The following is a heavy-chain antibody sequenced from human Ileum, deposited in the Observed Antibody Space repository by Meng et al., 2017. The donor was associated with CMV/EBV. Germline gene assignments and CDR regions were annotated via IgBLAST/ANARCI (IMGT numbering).Heavy chain of an antibody. CDR2: IYYSGST. V-gene: IGHV4-59*01. Sequence: VPLQESAPGLANASETPPLTFTVSGGSISSYYWSWIRQPPGKGLEWIGYIYYSGSTNYNPSLKSRVTISVDTSKNQFSLKLSSVTAADTAVYYCARVGGTLGPMIVAEDAFDIWGQGTMVTVSS. D-gene: IGHD3-22*01. CDR3: ARVGGTLGPMIVAEDAFDI. CDR1: GGSISSYY. J-gene: IGHJ3*02.